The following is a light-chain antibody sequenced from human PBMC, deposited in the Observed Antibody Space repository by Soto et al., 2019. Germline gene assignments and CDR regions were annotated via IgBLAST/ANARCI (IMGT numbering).Light chain of an antibody. CDR2: AAS. J-gene: IGKJ5*01. CDR3: QQLNNYPIT. CDR1: QGISSY. Sequence: DIQLTQSPSFLSASVGDRVTITCRASQGISSYLAWYQQKPGKAPKLLIYAASTLQSGVPSRFSGSGSGTEFTLTISSLQPEDFATYYCQQLNNYPITFGQGPRLEIK. V-gene: IGKV1-9*01.